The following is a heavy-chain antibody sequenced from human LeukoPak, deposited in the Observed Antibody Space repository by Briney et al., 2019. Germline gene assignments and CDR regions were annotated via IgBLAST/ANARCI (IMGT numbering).Heavy chain of an antibody. V-gene: IGHV4-59*01. CDR1: GGSISSYY. Sequence: SETLSLTCTVSGGSISSYYWSWIRQPPGKGLEWIGYIYYSGSTNYNPSLKSRVTISVDTSKNQFSLKLSSVTAADTAVYYCARSRAIVVTLFDYWGQGTLVTVSS. D-gene: IGHD3-22*01. CDR2: IYYSGST. CDR3: ARSRAIVVTLFDY. J-gene: IGHJ4*02.